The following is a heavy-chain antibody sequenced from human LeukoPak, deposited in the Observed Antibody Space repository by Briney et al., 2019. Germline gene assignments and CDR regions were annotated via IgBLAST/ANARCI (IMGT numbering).Heavy chain of an antibody. CDR2: INLNSGGT. Sequence: ASVKVSCKASGYIFTGHYIHWVRQAPGQGFEWMGWINLNSGGTKYAQKFEGRVTVTRDTSISTAYMELSRLSSDDTTVYYCARDYARYCSTGRCNFFDYWGQGTLVTVSS. CDR1: GYIFTGHY. D-gene: IGHD2-2*01. CDR3: ARDYARYCSTGRCNFFDY. V-gene: IGHV1-2*02. J-gene: IGHJ4*02.